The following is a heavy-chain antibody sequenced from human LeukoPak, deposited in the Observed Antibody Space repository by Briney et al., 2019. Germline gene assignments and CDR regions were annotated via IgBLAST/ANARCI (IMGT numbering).Heavy chain of an antibody. Sequence: GGSLRLSCAASGFTFSSYWMHWGRQAPGKGLVWGSRINSDVSSTSYADSVKGRFDISRDNAKNTLYLQRNRLRAEDTAVYYCATIPRGYDFWSGYWDYYYYMDVWGKGTTVTVSS. CDR3: ATIPRGYDFWSGYWDYYYYMDV. CDR1: GFTFSSYW. D-gene: IGHD3-3*01. J-gene: IGHJ6*03. CDR2: INSDVSST. V-gene: IGHV3-74*01.